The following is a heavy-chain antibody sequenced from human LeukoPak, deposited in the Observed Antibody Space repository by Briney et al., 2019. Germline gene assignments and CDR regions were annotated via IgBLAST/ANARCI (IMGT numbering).Heavy chain of an antibody. CDR3: ARQLDGNRPFDY. CDR2: IYPGDFDT. D-gene: IGHD4-23*01. Sequence: GESLKISCKGSGYSFTNYWIAWVRQMPGKGLDWMGVIYPGDFDTRYNPSFQGQVTISADKSISTAYLQWSSLKASDTAMYYCARQLDGNRPFDYWGQGTLVTVSS. V-gene: IGHV5-51*01. J-gene: IGHJ4*02. CDR1: GYSFTNYW.